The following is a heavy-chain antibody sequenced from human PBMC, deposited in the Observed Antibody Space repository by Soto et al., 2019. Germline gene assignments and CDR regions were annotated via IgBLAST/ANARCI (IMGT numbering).Heavy chain of an antibody. V-gene: IGHV3-33*01. CDR1: GFTFSSYG. J-gene: IGHJ6*02. CDR2: IWYDGSNK. CDR3: ARQDYDFWSGYGMDV. D-gene: IGHD3-3*01. Sequence: QVQLVESGGGVVQPGRSLRLSCAASGFTFSSYGMHWVRQAPGKGLEWVAVIWYDGSNKYYADSVKGRFTISRDNSKNTLYLQMNSLRAEDTAVYYCARQDYDFWSGYGMDVWGQGTTVTVSS.